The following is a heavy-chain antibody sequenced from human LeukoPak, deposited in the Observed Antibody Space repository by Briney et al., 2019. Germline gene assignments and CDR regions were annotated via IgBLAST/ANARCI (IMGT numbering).Heavy chain of an antibody. Sequence: AGSLRLYCAASGFTFSSYAIHWVRQAQGQGLVWVAVLSYDGGNYYYAGGVKGRFTISRDNSKNTLYLQMNSRRAEDTAVYYCARGLGVPAAIVSNLGYWGQGTLVTVSS. CDR2: LSYDGGNY. J-gene: IGHJ4*02. V-gene: IGHV3-30*04. CDR3: ARGLGVPAAIVSNLGY. CDR1: GFTFSSYA. D-gene: IGHD2-2*01.